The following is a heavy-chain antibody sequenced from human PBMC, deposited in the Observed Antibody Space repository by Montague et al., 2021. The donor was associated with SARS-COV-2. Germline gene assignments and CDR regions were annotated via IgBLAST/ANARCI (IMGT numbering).Heavy chain of an antibody. CDR3: AKSLSGWDSFDY. V-gene: IGHV3-30*04. CDR2: ISYDGSNK. CDR1: GFTFSSYA. D-gene: IGHD6-19*01. J-gene: IGHJ4*02. Sequence: SLRLSCAASGFTFSSYAMHWVRQAPGKGLEWVAVISYDGSNKYYADSVKGRFTTSRDNSKNTLYLQMNSLRAEDTALYYCAKSLSGWDSFDYWGQGTLVTVSS.